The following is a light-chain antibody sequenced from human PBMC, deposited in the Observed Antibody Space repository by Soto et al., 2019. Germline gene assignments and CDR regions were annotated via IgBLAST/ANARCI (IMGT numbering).Light chain of an antibody. CDR3: QQYAESPIT. CDR2: AAS. Sequence: EIVLTQSPGTLSLPPGEGTTLSCTASHLVKKNYLAWYQQKAGQAPRLLIYAASARATGIPDRFSGRGSGTDFTLTISRLEPEDVAVFYCQQYAESPITFGQGTRLEIK. J-gene: IGKJ5*01. V-gene: IGKV3-20*01. CDR1: HLVKKNY.